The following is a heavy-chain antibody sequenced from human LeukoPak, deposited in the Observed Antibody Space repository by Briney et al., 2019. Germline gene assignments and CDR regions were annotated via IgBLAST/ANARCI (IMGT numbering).Heavy chain of an antibody. Sequence: SETLSLTCAVYGGSFSGYYWSWIRKPPGKGLGGIGEVGHSGTTNYDPSIKSRVPISVDTSKNQFSLKLTSVTAADTAVYYCARELISSRAAFDTWGQGTVVTVSS. V-gene: IGHV4-34*01. D-gene: IGHD3-10*01. J-gene: IGHJ3*02. CDR1: GGSFSGYY. CDR3: ARELISSRAAFDT. CDR2: VGHSGTT.